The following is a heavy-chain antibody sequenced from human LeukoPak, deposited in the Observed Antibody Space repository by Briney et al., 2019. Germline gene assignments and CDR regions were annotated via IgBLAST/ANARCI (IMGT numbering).Heavy chain of an antibody. V-gene: IGHV3-53*01. CDR1: GFIVRSNY. CDR2: IYSGGST. D-gene: IGHD3-3*01. J-gene: IGHJ4*02. Sequence: GGSLRLSCAASGFIVRSNYMNWVRQAPGKGLEWVSVIYSGGSTDYADSVKGRFTISRDNSKNTLYLQMNSLRAEDTAVYYCARDIREWSGTYYPDYWGQGTLVTVSS. CDR3: ARDIREWSGTYYPDY.